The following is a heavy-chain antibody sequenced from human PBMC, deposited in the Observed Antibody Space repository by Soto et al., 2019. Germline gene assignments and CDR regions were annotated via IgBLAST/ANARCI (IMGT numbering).Heavy chain of an antibody. V-gene: IGHV1-24*01. CDR2: VDLEDGEA. Sequence: GAPVKVSYKVCGYTLTELSLHCVRQAPGKGLEWMGGVDLEDGEAIYAQKCQGRVTMTEDTSTDTAYSDLSSLRSEDTAVYYCATEGGNISSGFYYYYGMDFWGQGTTVTVSS. CDR3: ATEGGNISSGFYYYYGMDF. J-gene: IGHJ6*02. CDR1: GYTLTELS. D-gene: IGHD6-6*01.